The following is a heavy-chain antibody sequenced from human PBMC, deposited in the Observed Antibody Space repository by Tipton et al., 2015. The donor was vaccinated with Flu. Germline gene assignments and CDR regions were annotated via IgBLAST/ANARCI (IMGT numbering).Heavy chain of an antibody. CDR2: ISYDGSNK. J-gene: IGHJ6*02. CDR1: GFTFSSYA. D-gene: IGHD2-21*02. Sequence: SLRLSCAASGFTFSSYAMHWVRQAPGKGLEWVAVISYDGSNKYYADSVKGRFTISRDNSKNTLYLQMNSLRAEDTAVYYCARVTGLMTRYYYYGMDVWDQGP. CDR3: ARVTGLMTRYYYYGMDV. V-gene: IGHV3-30*01.